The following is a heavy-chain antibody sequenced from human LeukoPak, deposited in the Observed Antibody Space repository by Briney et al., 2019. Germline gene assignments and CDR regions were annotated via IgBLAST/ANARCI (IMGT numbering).Heavy chain of an antibody. Sequence: ASVKVSCKASGYTFTSYGISWVRQAPGQGLEWMGWISAYNGNTNYAQKLQGRVTMTADTSTSTAYMEPRSLRSDDTAVYYCARDGYCSGGSCYSNYYYYGMDVWGQGTTVTVSS. D-gene: IGHD2-15*01. J-gene: IGHJ6*02. CDR1: GYTFTSYG. V-gene: IGHV1-18*01. CDR3: ARDGYCSGGSCYSNYYYYGMDV. CDR2: ISAYNGNT.